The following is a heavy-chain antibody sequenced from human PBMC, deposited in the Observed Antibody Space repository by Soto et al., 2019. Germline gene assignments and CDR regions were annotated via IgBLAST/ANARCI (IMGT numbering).Heavy chain of an antibody. CDR1: GYTLTELS. D-gene: IGHD4-17*01. CDR2: FDPEDGET. Sequence: GASVKVSCKVSGYTLTELSMHWVRQAPGKGLEWMGGFDPEDGETIYAQKFQGRVTMTEDTSTDTAYMELSSLRSEDTAVYYCATAGVDYGDYEAYDYWGQGTLVTVSS. V-gene: IGHV1-24*01. CDR3: ATAGVDYGDYEAYDY. J-gene: IGHJ4*02.